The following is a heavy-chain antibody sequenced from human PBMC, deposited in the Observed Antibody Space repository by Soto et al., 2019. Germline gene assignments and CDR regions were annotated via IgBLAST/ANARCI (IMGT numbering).Heavy chain of an antibody. Sequence: ASVKVSCKASGYTFTSYAMHWVRQAPGQRLEWMGWVSAYNGDTNYAQKLQGRVPVTTDISTSTAYMELRSLRSDDTAVSYCVRDGQTALTKGGLVHWGQGTLVTVSS. V-gene: IGHV1-18*01. CDR2: VSAYNGDT. D-gene: IGHD4-4*01. CDR1: GYTFTSYA. CDR3: VRDGQTALTKGGLVH. J-gene: IGHJ4*02.